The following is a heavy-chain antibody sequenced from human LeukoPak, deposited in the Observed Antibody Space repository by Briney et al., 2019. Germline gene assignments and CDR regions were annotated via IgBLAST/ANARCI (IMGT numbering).Heavy chain of an antibody. CDR2: IYHSGST. V-gene: IGHV4-38-2*01. Sequence: PSETLSLTCAVSGYSISSGYYWGWIRQPPGKGLEWIGSIYHSGSTNYNPSLKSRVTISVDTSKNQFSLKLSSVTAADTAVYYCARGLGRITIFGVVTYFDYWGQGTLVTVSS. CDR3: ARGLGRITIFGVVTYFDY. D-gene: IGHD3-3*01. CDR1: GYSISSGYY. J-gene: IGHJ4*02.